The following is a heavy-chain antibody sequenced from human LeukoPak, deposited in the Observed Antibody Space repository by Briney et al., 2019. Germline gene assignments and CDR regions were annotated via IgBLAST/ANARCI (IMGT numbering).Heavy chain of an antibody. V-gene: IGHV3-21*01. D-gene: IGHD3-22*01. CDR2: ISSSSSYI. Sequence: PGGSLRLSCAASGFTFSSYSMNWVRQAPGKGLEWVSSISSSSSYIYYADSVKGRFTISRDNAKNSLYARDQGYDGRGNYYPYHFDCWGQGTLVTVSS. J-gene: IGHJ4*02. CDR3: FDC. CDR1: GFTFSSYS.